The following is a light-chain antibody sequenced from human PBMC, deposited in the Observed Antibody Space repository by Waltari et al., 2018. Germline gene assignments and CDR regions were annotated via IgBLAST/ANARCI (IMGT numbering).Light chain of an antibody. CDR2: KAS. V-gene: IGKV1-5*03. CDR3: QQYQSHWT. CDR1: QYIGGR. J-gene: IGKJ1*01. Sequence: DIQLTQSPSFLSASVGDRVNITCRASQYIGGRLAWYQQKPGKAPKLLVYKASSLASGVPSRFSGSGSGTEYTLSISSLEPDDFATYHCQQYQSHWTFGQGTKVEVQ.